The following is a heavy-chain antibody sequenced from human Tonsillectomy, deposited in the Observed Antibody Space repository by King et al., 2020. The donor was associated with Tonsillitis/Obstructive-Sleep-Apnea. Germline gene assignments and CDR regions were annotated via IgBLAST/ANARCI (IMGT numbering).Heavy chain of an antibody. CDR2: IYYSGST. CDR3: ARPSDGSGSGFDAFDI. Sequence: QLQESGPGLVKPSETLSLTCTVSGGSISSSSYYWGWIRQPPGKGLEWIGSIYYSGSTYYNPSLKSRVTISVDTSKNQFSLKLSCVTAADTAVYYCARPSDGSGSGFDAFDIWGQGTMVTVSS. J-gene: IGHJ3*02. V-gene: IGHV4-39*01. CDR1: GGSISSSSYY. D-gene: IGHD3-10*01.